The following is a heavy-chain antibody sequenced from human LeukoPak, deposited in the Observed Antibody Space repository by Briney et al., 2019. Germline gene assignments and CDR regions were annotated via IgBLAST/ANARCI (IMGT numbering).Heavy chain of an antibody. J-gene: IGHJ5*02. V-gene: IGHV4-59*01. CDR3: ASTGRELNWFDP. CDR1: GGSISSYY. CDR2: IYYSGST. D-gene: IGHD1-26*01. Sequence: SETLSLTCTVSGGSISSYYWSWIRQPPGKGLEWIGYIYYSGSTNYNPSLKSRVTISVDTSKNQFSLKLSSVTAADTAVYYCASTGRELNWFDPWGQGTLVTVSS.